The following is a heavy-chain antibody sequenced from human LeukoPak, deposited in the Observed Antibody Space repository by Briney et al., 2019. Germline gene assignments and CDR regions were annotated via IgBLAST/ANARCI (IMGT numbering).Heavy chain of an antibody. V-gene: IGHV4-39*01. CDR2: IYYSRST. Sequence: KPSETLSLTCTVSGGSISSSSYYWGWIRQPPGKGLEWIGSIYYSRSTYYNPSLKSRVTISVDTSKNQFSLKLSSVTAADTAVYYCARHVSAAGILISGCLDYWGQGTLVTVSS. CDR1: GGSISSSSYY. J-gene: IGHJ4*02. CDR3: ARHVSAAGILISGCLDY. D-gene: IGHD6-13*01.